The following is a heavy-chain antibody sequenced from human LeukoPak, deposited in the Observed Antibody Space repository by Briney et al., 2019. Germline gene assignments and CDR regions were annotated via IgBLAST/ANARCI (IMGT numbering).Heavy chain of an antibody. V-gene: IGHV4-30-4*01. CDR2: IYYSGST. CDR3: ARYCSGGSCYDWFDP. J-gene: IGHJ5*02. Sequence: SQTLSLTCTVSGVSISSGDYYWSWIRQPPGKGLEWIGYIYYSGSTYYNPSLKSRVTISVDTSKNQFSLKLSSVTAADTAVYYCARYCSGGSCYDWFDPWGQGTLVTVSS. D-gene: IGHD2-15*01. CDR1: GVSISSGDYY.